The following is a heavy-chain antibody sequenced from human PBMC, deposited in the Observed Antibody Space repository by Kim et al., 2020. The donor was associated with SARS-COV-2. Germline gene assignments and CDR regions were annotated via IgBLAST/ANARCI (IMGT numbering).Heavy chain of an antibody. J-gene: IGHJ5*02. Sequence: YYADAVKGRFTDSRDNAKNSLYLQMNGVRAEDTAVYCCAGSWISSSGFDPWGQGTLVTVSS. CDR3: AGSWISSSGFDP. V-gene: IGHV3-11*04. D-gene: IGHD6-6*01.